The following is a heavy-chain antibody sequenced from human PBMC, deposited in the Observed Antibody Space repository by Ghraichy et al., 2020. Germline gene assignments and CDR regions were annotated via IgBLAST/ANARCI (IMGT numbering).Heavy chain of an antibody. D-gene: IGHD6-19*01. Sequence: GGSLRLTCAASGFTFSSYWMHWVRQAPGKGLVWVSRINSDGSSTSYADSVKGRFTISRDNAKNTLYLQMNSLRAEDTAVYYCARAPGYSSGWYEVWGQGTMVTVSS. V-gene: IGHV3-74*01. CDR3: ARAPGYSSGWYEV. CDR2: INSDGSST. J-gene: IGHJ3*01. CDR1: GFTFSSYW.